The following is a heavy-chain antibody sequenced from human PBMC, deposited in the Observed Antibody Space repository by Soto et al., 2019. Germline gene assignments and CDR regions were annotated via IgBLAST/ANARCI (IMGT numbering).Heavy chain of an antibody. CDR2: IKTDGSVT. CDR3: ARDLGGSHDY. D-gene: IGHD3-16*01. V-gene: IGHV3-74*01. CDR1: GFTFSTYW. Sequence: PGGSLRLSCAASGFTFSTYWMHWVRQAPGKGLVWVSRIKTDGSVTTYADSVKGRFTISRDNAKNTLYLQMNTLRAEDTAVYYCARDLGGSHDYLRRGTLVTVSS. J-gene: IGHJ4*02.